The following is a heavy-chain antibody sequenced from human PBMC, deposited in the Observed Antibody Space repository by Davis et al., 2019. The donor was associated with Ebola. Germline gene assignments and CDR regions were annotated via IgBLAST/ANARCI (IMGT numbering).Heavy chain of an antibody. J-gene: IGHJ3*02. D-gene: IGHD1-26*01. CDR1: GYTFTSYG. V-gene: IGHV1-69*13. CDR3: ARDPIVGATPM. CDR2: IIPIFGTA. Sequence: AASVKVSCKASGYTFTSYGISWVRQAPGQGLVWMAEIIPIFGTANYAQKFQGRVTITADESTSTAYMELSSLRSDDTAMYYCARDPIVGATPMWGHGTMLTVSS.